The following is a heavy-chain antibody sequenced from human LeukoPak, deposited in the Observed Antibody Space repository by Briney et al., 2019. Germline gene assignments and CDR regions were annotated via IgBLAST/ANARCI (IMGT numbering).Heavy chain of an antibody. Sequence: GGSLRLSCAVSGFTVSSNYMTWVRQAPGQGLELVSAISGSGGSTYYADSVMGRFTISRDKSKNTLYLQMSSLRAEDTAVYYCAIRSEMATILPYYYYMDVWGKGTTVTVSS. CDR3: AIRSEMATILPYYYYMDV. CDR1: GFTVSSNY. J-gene: IGHJ6*03. CDR2: ISGSGGST. V-gene: IGHV3-23*01. D-gene: IGHD5-24*01.